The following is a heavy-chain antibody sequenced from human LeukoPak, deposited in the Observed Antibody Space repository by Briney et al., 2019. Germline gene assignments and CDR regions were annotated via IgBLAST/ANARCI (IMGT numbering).Heavy chain of an antibody. V-gene: IGHV3-7*03. CDR3: ARGGGLDV. CDR2: INQNGNVN. Sequence: GGSLRLSCVASGFIFGDYWMRWARQAPGKGLEWVASINQNGNVNYYVDSVKGRFTISRDNAKNSLYLQMSNLRAEDTAVYFCARGGGLDVWGQGATVTVSS. D-gene: IGHD3-16*01. J-gene: IGHJ6*02. CDR1: GFIFGDYW.